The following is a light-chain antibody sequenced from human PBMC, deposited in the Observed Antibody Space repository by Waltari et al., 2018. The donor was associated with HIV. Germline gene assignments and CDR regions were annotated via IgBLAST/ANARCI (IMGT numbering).Light chain of an antibody. CDR1: QSVLYSSNNKNY. J-gene: IGKJ1*01. CDR3: QQYYSTPWT. V-gene: IGKV4-1*01. CDR2: WAS. Sequence: TQFPDSLAVSLNERATINCKSSQSVLYSSNNKNYLAWYQQKPGQPPKLLIYWASTRESGVPDRFSGSGSGTDFTLTISSLQAEDVAVYYCQQYYSTPWTFGQGTKVEI.